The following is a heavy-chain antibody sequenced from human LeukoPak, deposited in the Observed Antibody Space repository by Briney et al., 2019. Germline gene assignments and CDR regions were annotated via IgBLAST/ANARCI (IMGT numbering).Heavy chain of an antibody. V-gene: IGHV4-39*01. CDR3: ARLGDGYNYPPPYYYYYYYMDV. Sequence: SETLSLTCTVSGGSISSSSYYWGWIRQPPGKGLEWIGSIYYSGSTYYNPSLKSRVTISVDTSKNQNQFSLKLSSVTAADTAVYYCARLGDGYNYPPPYYYYYYYMDVWGKGTTVTISS. CDR1: GGSISSSSYY. CDR2: IYYSGST. D-gene: IGHD5-24*01. J-gene: IGHJ6*03.